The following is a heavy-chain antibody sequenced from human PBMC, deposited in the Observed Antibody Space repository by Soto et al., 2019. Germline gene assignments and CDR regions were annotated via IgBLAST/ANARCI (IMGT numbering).Heavy chain of an antibody. J-gene: IGHJ4*02. CDR1: GGSSSSYY. CDR2: IYYSGST. V-gene: IGHV4-59*01. D-gene: IGHD5-12*01. Sequence: SETLSLTCTVSGGSSSSYYWSWIRQPPGKGLEWIGYIYYSGSTNYNPSLKSRVTISVDTSKNQFSLKLSSVTAADTAVYYCARAYGGYADYWGQGALVTVSS. CDR3: ARAYGGYADY.